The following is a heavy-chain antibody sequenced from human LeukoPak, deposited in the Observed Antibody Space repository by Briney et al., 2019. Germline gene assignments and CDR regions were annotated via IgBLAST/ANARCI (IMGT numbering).Heavy chain of an antibody. V-gene: IGHV3-21*01. CDR2: ISSSSSYI. CDR3: ARHGRDYCSGGSCYELDY. Sequence: GGSLRLSCAASGFTFSSYSMNWVRQAPGKGLEWVSSISSSSSYIYYADSVKGRFTISRDNAKNSLYLQMNSLRAEVTAVYYCARHGRDYCSGGSCYELDYWGQGTLVTVSS. CDR1: GFTFSSYS. J-gene: IGHJ4*02. D-gene: IGHD2-15*01.